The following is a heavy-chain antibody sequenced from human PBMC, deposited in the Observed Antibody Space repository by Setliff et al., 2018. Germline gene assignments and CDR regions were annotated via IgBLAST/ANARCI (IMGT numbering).Heavy chain of an antibody. CDR3: ARVQPLRFFFDY. CDR2: IHYSGNT. J-gene: IGHJ4*01. Sequence: SETLSLTCTVSGGSINSGGYYWTWVRKLPGKGLEWIGYIHYSGNTKYNPPLKSCLTISVDTAMNQFALELRSVTAADTAVYFCARVQPLRFFFDYWGHGALVTVSS. CDR1: GGSINSGGYY. V-gene: IGHV4-31*03.